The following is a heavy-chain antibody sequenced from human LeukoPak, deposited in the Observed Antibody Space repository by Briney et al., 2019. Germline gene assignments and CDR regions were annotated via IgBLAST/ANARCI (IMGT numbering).Heavy chain of an antibody. V-gene: IGHV3-23*01. CDR3: AKDGGLWVSAHWGDS. J-gene: IGHJ4*02. Sequence: GSLRLSCAASGFTFDTHWFYWVRQAPGKGLKWVSTITTGDGNTYYADSVKGRFTVSRDDSKNTLYLQMNSLRAEDTAVYYCAKDGGLWVSAHWGDSWGRGTLVTVSS. D-gene: IGHD7-27*01. CDR2: ITTGDGNT. CDR1: GFTFDTHW.